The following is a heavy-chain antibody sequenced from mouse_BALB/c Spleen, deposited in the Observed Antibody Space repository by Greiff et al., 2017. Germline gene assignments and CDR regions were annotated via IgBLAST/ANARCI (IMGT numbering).Heavy chain of an antibody. J-gene: IGHJ1*01. CDR1: GYTFTSYV. V-gene: IGHV1-14*01. D-gene: IGHD1-1*01. Sequence: VQLQQSGPELVKPGASVKMSCKASGYTFTSYVMHWVKQKPGQGLEWIGYINPYNDGTKYNEKFKGKATLTSDKSSSTAYMELSSLTSEDSAVYYCARMGYYGSSLYWYFDVWGAGTTVTVSS. CDR2: INPYNDGT. CDR3: ARMGYYGSSLYWYFDV.